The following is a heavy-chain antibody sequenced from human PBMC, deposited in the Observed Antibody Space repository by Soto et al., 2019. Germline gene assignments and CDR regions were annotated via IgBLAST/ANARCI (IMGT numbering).Heavy chain of an antibody. CDR2: IYYSGST. CDR1: GGSISSYY. CDR3: ARRQSSSWYGL. J-gene: IGHJ4*02. D-gene: IGHD6-13*01. V-gene: IGHV4-59*04. Sequence: SETLSLTSTVSGGSISSYYWSWIRQPPGKGLEWIGYIYYSGSTYYNPSLKSRVTISVDTSKNQFSLKLSSVTAADTAVYYCARRQSSSWYGLWGQGTLVTVSS.